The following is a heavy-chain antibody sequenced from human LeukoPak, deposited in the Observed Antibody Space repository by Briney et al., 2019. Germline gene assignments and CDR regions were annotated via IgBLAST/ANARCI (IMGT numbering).Heavy chain of an antibody. Sequence: PGGSLRLSCAASGFTLSSYAMSWVRQAPGKGLEWVSAISGSAGSTYYADSVKGRFTISRDNSKNTLYLQMNSQRAEDTAVYYCAKVAPWIGDWYFDLWGRGTLVTASS. CDR1: GFTLSSYA. V-gene: IGHV3-23*01. CDR2: ISGSAGST. CDR3: AKVAPWIGDWYFDL. D-gene: IGHD5-12*01. J-gene: IGHJ2*01.